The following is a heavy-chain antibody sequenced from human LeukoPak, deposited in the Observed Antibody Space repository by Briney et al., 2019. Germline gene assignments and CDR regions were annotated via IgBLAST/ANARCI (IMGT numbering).Heavy chain of an antibody. CDR1: GGSISSNSHY. J-gene: IGHJ4*02. CDR2: ISASGNST. Sequence: PSETLSLTCTVSGGSISSNSHYWGWIRQPPGKGLEWVSAISASGNSTFYADSVKGRFTISRHNSKNTLYLQMTSLRAEDTAVYYCAKDQDIVVVVAAKGGYFDYWGQGTLVTASS. CDR3: AKDQDIVVVVAAKGGYFDY. V-gene: IGHV3-23*01. D-gene: IGHD2-15*01.